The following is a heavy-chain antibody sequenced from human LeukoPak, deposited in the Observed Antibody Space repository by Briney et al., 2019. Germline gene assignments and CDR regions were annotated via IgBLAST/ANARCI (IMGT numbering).Heavy chain of an antibody. J-gene: IGHJ5*02. CDR3: ARVHRIAARPGWFDP. D-gene: IGHD6-6*01. V-gene: IGHV1-46*01. CDR2: INPSGGST. CDR1: GYTFTSYY. Sequence: ASVKVSXKASGYTFTSYYMHWVRQAPGQGLEWMGIINPSGGSTSYAQKFQGRVTMTRDTSTSTVYMELSSLRSEDTAVYYCARVHRIAARPGWFDPWGQGTLVTVSS.